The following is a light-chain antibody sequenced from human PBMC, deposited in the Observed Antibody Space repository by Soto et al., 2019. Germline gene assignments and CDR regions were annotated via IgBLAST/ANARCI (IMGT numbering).Light chain of an antibody. V-gene: IGKV3D-15*01. CDR2: DAS. Sequence: VMTQSPATLSVSPGERATLSCRASQTVRNNYLAWYQQKPGQAPRLLIYDASSRATGIPDRFSGGGSGTDFTLTISSLQPDDFATYYCQQYNSYSLTFGQGTKVDNK. CDR3: QQYNSYSLT. CDR1: QTVRNN. J-gene: IGKJ1*01.